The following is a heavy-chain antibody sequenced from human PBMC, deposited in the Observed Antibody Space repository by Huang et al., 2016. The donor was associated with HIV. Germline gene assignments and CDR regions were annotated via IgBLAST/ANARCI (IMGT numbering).Heavy chain of an antibody. Sequence: EVQLVQSGAEVKKPGESLKISCKGSGYKFTSYWFAWVRQMPGKGLERMGIIYPGDSDTRSSPSFQGQVTISADKSINTAYLQWSSLKTSDTAMYFCARQRASGSTYVDSWGQGTLLTVYS. CDR1: GYKFTSYW. CDR2: IYPGDSDT. CDR3: ARQRASGSTYVDS. D-gene: IGHD2-15*01. J-gene: IGHJ4*02. V-gene: IGHV5-51*01.